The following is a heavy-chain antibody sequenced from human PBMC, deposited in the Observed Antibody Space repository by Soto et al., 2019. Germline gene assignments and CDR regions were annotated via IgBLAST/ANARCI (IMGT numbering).Heavy chain of an antibody. CDR1: GFSRTSPGLA. CDR2: NNE. D-gene: IGHD1-26*01. Sequence: SGPTLVNPTQSLTLTCTVSGFSRTSPGLALGWIRQPPGKAPEWLALNNEYSPPLQSRLTFTKDTSKNQVVLTMTNMDPVDTATYYRTLGQDTSYGLNDWGQGATVTVSS. V-gene: IGHV2-5*01. CDR3: TLGQDTSYGLND. J-gene: IGHJ6*02.